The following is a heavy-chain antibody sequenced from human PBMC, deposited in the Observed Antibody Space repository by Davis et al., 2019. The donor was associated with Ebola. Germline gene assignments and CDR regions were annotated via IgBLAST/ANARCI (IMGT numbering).Heavy chain of an antibody. CDR2: ISSSSSTI. J-gene: IGHJ4*02. CDR1: GFTFSNYG. D-gene: IGHD2-15*01. CDR3: ARDGWVVAEDY. V-gene: IGHV3-48*04. Sequence: GESLKISCTASGFTFSNYGIHWVRQAPGKGLEWVSYISSSSSTIYYADSVKGRFTISRDNAKNSLYLHMNSLRAEDTAVYYCARDGWVVAEDYWGQGTLVTVSS.